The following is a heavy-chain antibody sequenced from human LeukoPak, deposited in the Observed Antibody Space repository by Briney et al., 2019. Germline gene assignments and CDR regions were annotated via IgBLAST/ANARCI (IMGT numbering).Heavy chain of an antibody. V-gene: IGHV3-23*01. CDR3: AKDAVGATAYYFDY. Sequence: QSGGSLRLSCAASGFTFSNYAMSWVRQAPGKGLEWVSAISSSGDTYYAGSVKGRFTISRDNFKNTLYLQMNSLRAEDTAVYYCAKDAVGATAYYFDYWGQGTLVTVSS. D-gene: IGHD1-26*01. CDR1: GFTFSNYA. J-gene: IGHJ4*02. CDR2: ISSSGDT.